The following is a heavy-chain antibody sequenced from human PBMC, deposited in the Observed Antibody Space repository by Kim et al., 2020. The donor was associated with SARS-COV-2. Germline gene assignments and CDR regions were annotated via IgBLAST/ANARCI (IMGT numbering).Heavy chain of an antibody. CDR1: GYTFTSYG. V-gene: IGHV1-18*01. J-gene: IGHJ3*02. CDR3: ARDGNLKYSSSWFATNDAFDI. CDR2: ISAYNGNT. D-gene: IGHD6-13*01. Sequence: ASVKVSCKASGYTFTSYGISWVRQAPGQGLEWMGWISAYNGNTNYAQKLQGRVTMTTDTSTSTAYMELRSLRSDDTAVYYCARDGNLKYSSSWFATNDAFDIWGQGTMVTVSS.